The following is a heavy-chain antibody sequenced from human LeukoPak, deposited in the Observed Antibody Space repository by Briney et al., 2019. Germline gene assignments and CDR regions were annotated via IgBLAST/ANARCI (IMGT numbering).Heavy chain of an antibody. CDR2: IYPGDSDT. CDR1: GYSFSTYW. CDR3: ARRAYYNYYMDV. V-gene: IGHV5-51*01. Sequence: GESLKISCKGSGYSFSTYWIGWVRQLPGKGLAWMGIIYPGDSDTRYSPSFQGQVTISADKSISTAYLQWSSLKASDTAMYYCARRAYYNYYMDVWGKGTTVTVSS. J-gene: IGHJ6*03.